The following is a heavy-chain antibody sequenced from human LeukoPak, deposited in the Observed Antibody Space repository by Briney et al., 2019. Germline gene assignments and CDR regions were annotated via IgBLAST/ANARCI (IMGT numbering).Heavy chain of an antibody. D-gene: IGHD5-18*01. CDR1: GFTFSRFA. V-gene: IGHV3-23*01. Sequence: GGSLILSCAASGFTFSRFALSWVRQAPGKGLEWVSGVSYIRVATYYADSVKGRFTISRDDSQNILYLQMNGLRAEDTAVYFCAKGFREFDTSTSYSSFDTWGQGTMVTVSS. J-gene: IGHJ3*02. CDR3: AKGFREFDTSTSYSSFDT. CDR2: VSYIRVAT.